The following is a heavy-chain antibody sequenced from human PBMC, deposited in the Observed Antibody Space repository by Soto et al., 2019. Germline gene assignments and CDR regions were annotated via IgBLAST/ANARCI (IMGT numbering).Heavy chain of an antibody. CDR2: ISGSGGST. CDR3: AKDRSEPYDLRDY. D-gene: IGHD1-26*01. CDR1: GFTFSSYA. Sequence: EVQLLESGGGLVQPGGSLRLSCAASGFTFSSYAMSWVRQAPGKGLEWVSAISGSGGSTYYADSVKGRFTISRDNSKHTLYLQMNSLRAEDTAVYYCAKDRSEPYDLRDYWGQGTLVTVSS. J-gene: IGHJ4*02. V-gene: IGHV3-23*01.